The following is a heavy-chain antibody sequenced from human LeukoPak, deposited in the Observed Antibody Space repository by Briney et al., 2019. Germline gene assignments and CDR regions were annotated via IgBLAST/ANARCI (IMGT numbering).Heavy chain of an antibody. CDR2: ISGNGGSL. Sequence: GGSLRLSCAASGFSFSNYAISWVRQAPGKGLEWVSAISGNGGSLYYAYSMKGRFTISRDNSKSELYLQVNSLTAEDTAVYYCAKRDAYDSSGFSPLFDHWGQGTLVTVSS. CDR3: AKRDAYDSSGFSPLFDH. D-gene: IGHD3-22*01. CDR1: GFSFSNYA. V-gene: IGHV3-23*01. J-gene: IGHJ4*02.